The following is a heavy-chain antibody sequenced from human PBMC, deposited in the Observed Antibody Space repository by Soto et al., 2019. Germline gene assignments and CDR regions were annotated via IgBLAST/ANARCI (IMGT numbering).Heavy chain of an antibody. D-gene: IGHD6-6*01. J-gene: IGHJ4*02. CDR3: ARDPASAYSSSSFDY. CDR1: GYTFTIYG. CDR2: ISAYDGST. V-gene: IGHV1-18*04. Sequence: ASVKVYCKASGYTFTIYGITWVRQAPGQGLEWMGWISAYDGSTNYAQKLQGRVSMTTDSSTSTAYMELRSLRSDDTAMYYCARDPASAYSSSSFDYWGQGTLVTVSS.